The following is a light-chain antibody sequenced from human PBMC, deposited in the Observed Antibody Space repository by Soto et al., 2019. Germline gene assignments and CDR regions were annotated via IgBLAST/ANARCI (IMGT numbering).Light chain of an antibody. CDR3: SSYAGRNNFV. CDR1: SSDIGAYIY. CDR2: EVS. J-gene: IGLJ1*01. Sequence: QSVLTKPPAASVSPEQSVTISCTGTSSDIGAYIYVSWYQQHPGKAPKLMISEVSRRPSGVPERFSGSKSGNTASLTVSGLQADDEAHYYCSSYAGRNNFVFGTGTKV. V-gene: IGLV2-8*01.